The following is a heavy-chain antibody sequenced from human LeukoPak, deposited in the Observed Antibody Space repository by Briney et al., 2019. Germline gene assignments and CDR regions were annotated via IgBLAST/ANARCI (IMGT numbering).Heavy chain of an antibody. D-gene: IGHD3-22*01. J-gene: IGHJ4*02. Sequence: SVKVSCKASGGTFSSYAISWVRQAPGQGLEWMGGIIPIFGTANYAQKFQGRVTITTDESTSTAYMELSSLRSEDTAVYYCAINNYYYSSGLLGYWGQGTLVTVSS. CDR3: AINNYYYSSGLLGY. V-gene: IGHV1-69*05. CDR1: GGTFSSYA. CDR2: IIPIFGTA.